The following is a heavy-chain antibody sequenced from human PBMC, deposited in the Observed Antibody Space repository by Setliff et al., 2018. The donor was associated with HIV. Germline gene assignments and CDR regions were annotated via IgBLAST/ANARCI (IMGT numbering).Heavy chain of an antibody. D-gene: IGHD3-10*01. Sequence: SVKVSCKASGGILSTYATIWVRQAPGQGLEWLGGIIPLFGRASYARKFQGRVTITADESTNTAYMELSSLRSGDTAVYYCARETAPAHYYGSGSYRLHAFDVWGQGTMVTVSS. CDR1: GGILSTYA. V-gene: IGHV1-69*13. J-gene: IGHJ3*01. CDR2: IIPLFGRA. CDR3: ARETAPAHYYGSGSYRLHAFDV.